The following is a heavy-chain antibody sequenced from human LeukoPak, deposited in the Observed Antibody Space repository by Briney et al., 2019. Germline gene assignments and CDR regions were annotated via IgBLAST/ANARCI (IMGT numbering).Heavy chain of an antibody. CDR3: ARAVGTGYPYYFDY. Sequence: SETLSLTCTVSGGSISSYYWSWIRQPAGKALEWIGRIYISGTTNYNPSFKSRVTMSVDTSKNQFSPNLSSVTAADTAVYYCARAVGTGYPYYFDYWGQGTLVTVSS. CDR2: IYISGTT. CDR1: GGSISSYY. J-gene: IGHJ4*02. V-gene: IGHV4-4*07. D-gene: IGHD3/OR15-3a*01.